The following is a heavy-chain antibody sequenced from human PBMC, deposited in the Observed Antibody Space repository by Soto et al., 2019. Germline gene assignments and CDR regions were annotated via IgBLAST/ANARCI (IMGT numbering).Heavy chain of an antibody. D-gene: IGHD6-19*01. CDR2: TSFDGSSG. CDR1: GFTFSSSG. Sequence: QVQLVESGGGVVQPGRSLRLSCAASGFTFSSSGMHWVRQAPGKGLEWVAVTSFDGSSGYYADSVRGRFTISRDNSNNTLYLQMTSLKADDTDVYYCEKSPPAVAGYFDYWGQGTLVTVSS. J-gene: IGHJ4*02. V-gene: IGHV3-30*18. CDR3: EKSPPAVAGYFDY.